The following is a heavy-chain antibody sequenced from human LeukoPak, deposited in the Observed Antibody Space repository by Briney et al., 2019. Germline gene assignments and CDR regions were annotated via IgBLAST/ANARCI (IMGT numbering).Heavy chain of an antibody. Sequence: SETLSLTCTVSGGSISGYYWSWIRQPPGKGLEWIGYVSYSGTPDYNPSLKSRVTISLDTSRNQFSLQLSSVTAADTAVYYCARQKWDRLTYYYYAMDVWGQGTTVTASS. V-gene: IGHV4-59*08. J-gene: IGHJ6*02. D-gene: IGHD1-26*01. CDR1: GGSISGYY. CDR2: VSYSGTP. CDR3: ARQKWDRLTYYYYAMDV.